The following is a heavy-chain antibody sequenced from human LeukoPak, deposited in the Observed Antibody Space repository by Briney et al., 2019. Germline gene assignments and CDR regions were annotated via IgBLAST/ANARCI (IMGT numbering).Heavy chain of an antibody. CDR1: GYTLTELS. CDR3: ARDRGVVPAAKAFDI. Sequence: ASVKVSCKVSGYTLTELSMHWVRQAPGKGLEWMGGFDPEDGETIYAQKFQGRVTMTTDTSTSTAYMELRSLRSDDTAVYYCARDRGVVPAAKAFDIWGQGTMVTVSS. J-gene: IGHJ3*02. V-gene: IGHV1-24*01. D-gene: IGHD2-2*01. CDR2: FDPEDGET.